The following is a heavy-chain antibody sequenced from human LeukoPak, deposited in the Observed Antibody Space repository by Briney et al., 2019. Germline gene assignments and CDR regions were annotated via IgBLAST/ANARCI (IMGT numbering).Heavy chain of an antibody. CDR1: GGSFSGYY. V-gene: IGHV4-34*10. J-gene: IGHJ5*01. Sequence: SETLSLTCAVYGGSFSGYYWSWIRQPPGKGLEWIGNVYHSGSTNYNPSLKTRLSLSVDTSKNQFSLRLRSVTAADTAIYYCVRWQQPRGFDSWGQGTLVSVSS. CDR2: VYHSGST. CDR3: VRWQQPRGFDS. D-gene: IGHD5-18*01.